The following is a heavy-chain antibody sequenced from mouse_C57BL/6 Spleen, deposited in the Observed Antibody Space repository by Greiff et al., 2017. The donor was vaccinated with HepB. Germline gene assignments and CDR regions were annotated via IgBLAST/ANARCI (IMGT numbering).Heavy chain of an antibody. CDR3: ARQGLLRYYFDY. V-gene: IGHV5-6*01. CDR2: ISSGGSYT. Sequence: EVQGVESGGDLVKPGGSLKLSCAASGFTFSSYGMSWVRQTPDKRLEWVATISSGGSYTYYPDSVKGRFTISRDNAKNTLYLQMSCLKSEDTAMYYCARQGLLRYYFDYWGQGTTLTVSS. J-gene: IGHJ2*01. CDR1: GFTFSSYG. D-gene: IGHD1-1*01.